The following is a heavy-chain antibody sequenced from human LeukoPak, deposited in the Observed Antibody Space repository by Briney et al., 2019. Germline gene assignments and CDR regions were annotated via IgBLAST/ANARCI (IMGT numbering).Heavy chain of an antibody. CDR3: ARQRGFVWGSYRPRDAFDI. CDR1: GYTFTSYY. J-gene: IGHJ3*02. V-gene: IGHV1-46*01. CDR2: INPSGGST. Sequence: ASVKVSCKASGYTFTSYYMHWVRQAPGQGLEWMGIINPSGGSTSYAQKFQGRVTMTRDTSTSTVYMELSSLRSEDTAVYYCARQRGFVWGSYRPRDAFDIWGQGTMVTVSS. D-gene: IGHD3-16*02.